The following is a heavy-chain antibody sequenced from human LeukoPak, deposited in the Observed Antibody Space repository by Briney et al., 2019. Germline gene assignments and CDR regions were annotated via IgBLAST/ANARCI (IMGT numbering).Heavy chain of an antibody. Sequence: ASVKVSCKASGYTFTSYEINWVRQATGQGLEWMGWMNPNSGNTGYAQKFQDRVTMTRNTSISTAYMELSSLRSEDTAVYYRALVDPDYWGQGTLVTVSS. CDR1: GYTFTSYE. CDR2: MNPNSGNT. CDR3: ALVDPDY. J-gene: IGHJ4*02. V-gene: IGHV1-8*01. D-gene: IGHD1-26*01.